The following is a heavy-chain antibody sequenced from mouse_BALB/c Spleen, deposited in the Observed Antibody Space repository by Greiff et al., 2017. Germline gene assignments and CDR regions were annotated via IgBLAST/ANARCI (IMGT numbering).Heavy chain of an antibody. V-gene: IGHV3-8*02. CDR2: ISYSGST. D-gene: IGHD1-1*01. CDR3: ARSATVVAPYFDY. CDR1: GDSITSGY. Sequence: VQLQQSGPSLVKPSQTLSLTCSVTGDSITSGYWNWIRKFPGNKLEYMGYISYSGSTYYNPSLKSRISITRDTSKNQYYLQLNAVTTEDTATYYCARSATVVAPYFDYWGQGTTLTVSS. J-gene: IGHJ2*01.